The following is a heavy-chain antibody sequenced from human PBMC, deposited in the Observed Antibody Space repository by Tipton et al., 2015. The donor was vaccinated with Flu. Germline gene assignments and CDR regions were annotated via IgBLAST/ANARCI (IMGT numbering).Heavy chain of an antibody. CDR1: GGSISTGSYY. J-gene: IGHJ4*02. V-gene: IGHV4-61*02. CDR3: ARVNYYHSGSYLDN. CDR2: IYPSGTA. Sequence: TLSLTCTVSGGSISTGSYYWTWIRQLAGKGLEWIGRIYPSGTANYNPSLKSRVAISVDTSKNQLSLSLTSVTAADTAVYYCARVNYYHSGSYLDNWGQGTLVSVSS. D-gene: IGHD3-10*01.